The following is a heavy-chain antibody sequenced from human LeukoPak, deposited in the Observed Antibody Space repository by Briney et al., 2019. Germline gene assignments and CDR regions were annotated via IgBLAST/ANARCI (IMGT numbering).Heavy chain of an antibody. J-gene: IGHJ5*02. V-gene: IGHV4-59*01. CDR3: ARDRRGSSWYSGRWFDP. CDR2: IYYSGST. D-gene: IGHD6-13*01. Sequence: SETLSLTCTVSGGSISSYYWSWIRQPPGKGLEWIGYIYYSGSTNYNPSLKSRVTISVDTSKNQFSLKLSSVTAADTAVYYCARDRRGSSWYSGRWFDPWGQGTLVTVSS. CDR1: GGSISSYY.